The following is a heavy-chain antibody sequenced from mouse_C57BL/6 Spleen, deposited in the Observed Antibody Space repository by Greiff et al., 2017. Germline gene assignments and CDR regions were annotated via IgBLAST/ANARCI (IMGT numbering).Heavy chain of an antibody. V-gene: IGHV1-76*01. Sequence: VKLQESGAELVRPGASVKLSCKASGYTFTDYYINWVKQRPGQGLEWIARIYPGSGNTYYNEKFKGKATLTAEKSSSTAYMQLGSLTSEDSAVYFCARKTPDAMDYWGQGTSVTVCS. CDR2: IYPGSGNT. CDR1: GYTFTDYY. J-gene: IGHJ4*01. CDR3: ARKTPDAMDY.